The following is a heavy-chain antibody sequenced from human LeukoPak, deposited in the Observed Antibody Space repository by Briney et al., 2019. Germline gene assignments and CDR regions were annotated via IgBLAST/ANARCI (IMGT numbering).Heavy chain of an antibody. CDR1: GGSFSGYY. D-gene: IGHD2-2*01. Sequence: SETLPLTCAVYGGSFSGYYWSWIRQPPGKGLEWIGEINHSGSTNYNPSLKSRVTISVDTSKNQFSLKLSSVTAADTAVYYCAREYCSSTSFYGWFDPWGQGTLVTVSS. V-gene: IGHV4-34*01. CDR2: INHSGST. CDR3: AREYCSSTSFYGWFDP. J-gene: IGHJ5*02.